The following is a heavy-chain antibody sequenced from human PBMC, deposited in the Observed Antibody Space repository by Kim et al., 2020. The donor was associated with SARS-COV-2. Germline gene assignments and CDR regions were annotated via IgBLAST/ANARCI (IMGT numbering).Heavy chain of an antibody. CDR3: AREEGGYAMD. J-gene: IGHJ4*01. Sequence: GGSLRLSCEVLGFSVRNNYMTWVRQAPGKALEWVSTITTGGYTYSADSVKGRFTVSRDSSQNTLYLQMDRLRGEDTAVYYCAREEGGYAMDWGHGALVTVS. D-gene: IGHD5-12*01. V-gene: IGHV3-53*01. CDR2: ITTGGYT. CDR1: GFSVRNNY.